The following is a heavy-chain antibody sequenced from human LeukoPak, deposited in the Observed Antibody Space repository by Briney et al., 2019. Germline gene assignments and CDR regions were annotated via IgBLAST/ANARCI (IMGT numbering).Heavy chain of an antibody. CDR1: GGSISSGSYY. CDR3: ARGSGSYPDI. D-gene: IGHD1-26*01. Sequence: PSETLSLTCTVSGGSISSGSYYWSWIRQPAGKGLEWIGRIYTSGSTNYNPSLKSRVTISVDTSKNQFSLKLSSVTAADTAVYYCARGSGSYPDIWGQGTMVTVSS. V-gene: IGHV4-61*02. CDR2: IYTSGST. J-gene: IGHJ3*02.